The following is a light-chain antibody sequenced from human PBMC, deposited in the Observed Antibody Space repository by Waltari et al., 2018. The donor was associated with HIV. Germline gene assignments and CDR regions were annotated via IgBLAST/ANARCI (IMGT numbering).Light chain of an antibody. CDR3: QQLESYTQIT. Sequence: DIQLTQSPSFLSASVGDRVTITCRASRGISNYLAWYQQKPGKAPKLLIYAASILESGVPSRFSGSGSGTEFSLTIGSLQPEDFATYYCQQLESYTQITFGGGTKVEIK. CDR1: RGISNY. CDR2: AAS. V-gene: IGKV1-9*01. J-gene: IGKJ4*01.